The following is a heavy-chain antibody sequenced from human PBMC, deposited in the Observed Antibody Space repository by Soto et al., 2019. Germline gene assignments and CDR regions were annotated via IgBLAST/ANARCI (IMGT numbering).Heavy chain of an antibody. CDR1: GYTFTRHY. V-gene: IGHV1-46*01. J-gene: IGHJ4*02. CDR3: AGQAGSNGWFYFDH. D-gene: IGHD6-19*01. Sequence: ASVKVSCKASGYTFTRHYFHWVRQAPGQGLEWMGMINPSGDGTVYAQTFQGRVTVTRDTSTSTVYMELTRLRSEDTAVYYCAGQAGSNGWFYFDHWGQGTLVTVSS. CDR2: INPSGDGT.